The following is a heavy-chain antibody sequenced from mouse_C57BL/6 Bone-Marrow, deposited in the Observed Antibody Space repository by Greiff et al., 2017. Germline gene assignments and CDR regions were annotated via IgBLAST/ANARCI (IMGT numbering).Heavy chain of an antibody. CDR1: GYTFTSYW. CDR3: ARREYGSSLGMDY. V-gene: IGHV1-52*01. Sequence: QVQLQQPGAELVRPGSSVKLSCKASGYTFTSYWMHWVKQRPIQGLEWIGNIDPSDSETHYNQKFKDKATLTVDKSSSTAYMQLSSLTSEDSAVYYCARREYGSSLGMDYWGQGTSVTVSS. CDR2: IDPSDSET. D-gene: IGHD1-1*01. J-gene: IGHJ4*01.